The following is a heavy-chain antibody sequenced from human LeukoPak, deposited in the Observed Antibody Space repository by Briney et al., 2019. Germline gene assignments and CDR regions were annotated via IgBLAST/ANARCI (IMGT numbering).Heavy chain of an antibody. Sequence: SETLSLTCTVSGGSISNYFWSWVRQPAGKGLEWIGRIYSTGRSDYNPSLKSRITMSVDTSKNQFSLKLSSVTAADTAVYYCASGSGSYYSTDYYYMDVWGKGTTVTVSS. J-gene: IGHJ6*03. D-gene: IGHD3-10*01. V-gene: IGHV4-4*07. CDR3: ASGSGSYYSTDYYYMDV. CDR2: IYSTGRS. CDR1: GGSISNYF.